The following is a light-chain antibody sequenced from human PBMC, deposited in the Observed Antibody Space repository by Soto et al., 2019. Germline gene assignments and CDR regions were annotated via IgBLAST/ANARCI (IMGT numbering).Light chain of an antibody. V-gene: IGLV2-11*01. Sequence: QSALTQPSSVSGSPGQSVTISCTGTSSDVGGYNYVTWYQQYPGKAPKVMIYDVKTRPSGVPDRFSGSKSGNTASLTISGLQAEDEADSYCCSYAVDYTFVFGTGTKLTVL. CDR2: DVK. CDR1: SSDVGGYNY. J-gene: IGLJ1*01. CDR3: CSYAVDYTFV.